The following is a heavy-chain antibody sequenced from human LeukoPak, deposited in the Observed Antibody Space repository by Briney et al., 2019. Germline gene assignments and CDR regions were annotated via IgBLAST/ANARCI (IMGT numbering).Heavy chain of an antibody. CDR1: GGTFSSYA. J-gene: IGHJ4*02. CDR2: INPSGGST. V-gene: IGHV1-46*01. Sequence: ASVKVSCKASGGTFSSYAISWVRQAPGQGLEWMGIINPSGGSTSYAQKFQGRVTMTRDTSTSTVYMELSSLRSEDTAVYYCARDPPSSLRDFDYWGQGTLVTVSS. D-gene: IGHD6-13*01. CDR3: ARDPPSSLRDFDY.